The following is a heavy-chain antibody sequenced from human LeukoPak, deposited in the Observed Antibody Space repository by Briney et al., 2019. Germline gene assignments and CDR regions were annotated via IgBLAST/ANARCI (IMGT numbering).Heavy chain of an antibody. CDR2: ISSSSSYI. CDR3: ARDRYYDKDDY. J-gene: IGHJ4*02. V-gene: IGHV3-21*01. CDR1: GFPFSNDP. Sequence: GGSLRLSCTASGFPFSNDPMNWVRQAPGKGLEWVSSISSSSSYIYYADSVKGRFTISRDNAKNSLYLQMNSLRAEDTAVYYCARDRYYDKDDYWGQGTLVTVSS. D-gene: IGHD3-22*01.